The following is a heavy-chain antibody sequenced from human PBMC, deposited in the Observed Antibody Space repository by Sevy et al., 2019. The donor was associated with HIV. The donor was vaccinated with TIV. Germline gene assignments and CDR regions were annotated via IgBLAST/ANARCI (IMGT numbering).Heavy chain of an antibody. Sequence: GGSLRLSCAASGFTFSSYWMHWVRQAPGKGLVWVSRINSDGSSTSYADSVKGRFTISRDNAKNTLYLQMNSLRAEDTAVYYCARDGGPLRYFDWHHYYGMDVWGQGTTVTVSS. CDR1: GFTFSSYW. D-gene: IGHD3-9*01. CDR2: INSDGSST. J-gene: IGHJ6*02. V-gene: IGHV3-74*01. CDR3: ARDGGPLRYFDWHHYYGMDV.